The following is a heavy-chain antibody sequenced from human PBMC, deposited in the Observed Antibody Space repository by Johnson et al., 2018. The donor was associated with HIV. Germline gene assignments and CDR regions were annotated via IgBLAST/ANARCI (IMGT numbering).Heavy chain of an antibody. V-gene: IGHV3-66*02. Sequence: VQLVESGGGLVQPGGSLRLSCAASGLTVSNNYMTWVRQGPGKGLEWVSVIYSGGSTYYADSVKGRFTISRDNSKNTLYLQMNSLRAEEPAVYYCAPIAAHHDAFDIWGQGTMVTVSS. CDR3: APIAAHHDAFDI. CDR1: GLTVSNNY. J-gene: IGHJ3*02. D-gene: IGHD6-6*01. CDR2: IYSGGST.